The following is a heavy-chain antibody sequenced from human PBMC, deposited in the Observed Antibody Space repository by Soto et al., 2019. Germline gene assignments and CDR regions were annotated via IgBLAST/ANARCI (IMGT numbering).Heavy chain of an antibody. D-gene: IGHD3-9*01. V-gene: IGHV1-2*02. Sequence: GASVKVSCKASGYTFTGYYMHWVRQAPGQGLEWMGWINPNSGGTNYAQKFQGRVTMTRDTSISTAYMELSRPRSDDTAVYYCARDLVAPYYDILTGYRWFDPWGQGTLVTVSS. CDR3: ARDLVAPYYDILTGYRWFDP. CDR1: GYTFTGYY. J-gene: IGHJ5*02. CDR2: INPNSGGT.